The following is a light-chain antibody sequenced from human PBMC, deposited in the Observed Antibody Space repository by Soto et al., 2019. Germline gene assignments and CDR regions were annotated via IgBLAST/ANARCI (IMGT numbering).Light chain of an antibody. CDR2: DAS. CDR1: EIVYSSY. Sequence: EIVLSQSPATLSLSPGEGATLSCGASEIVYSSYVAWYQQKPGLAPRLLIYDASNRATGIPDRFSGSGSGTDYILTINILEPEDFAVYYCQQYGNAPITFGQGTRLEIK. V-gene: IGKV3D-20*01. J-gene: IGKJ5*01. CDR3: QQYGNAPIT.